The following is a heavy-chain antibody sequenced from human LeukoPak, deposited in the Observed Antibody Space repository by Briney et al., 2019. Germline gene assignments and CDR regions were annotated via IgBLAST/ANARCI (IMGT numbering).Heavy chain of an antibody. CDR2: ISAYDGNT. V-gene: IGHV1-18*01. D-gene: IGHD6-19*01. CDR3: ARAGYSSGWTPGTLGY. Sequence: GASVKVSCEASGYTFPSYGISWVRQAPGQGLEWMGWISAYDGNTNYAQKLQGRVTMTTDTSTSTAYMELRSLRSDDTAVYYCARAGYSSGWTPGTLGYWGQGTLVTVSS. CDR1: GYTFPSYG. J-gene: IGHJ4*02.